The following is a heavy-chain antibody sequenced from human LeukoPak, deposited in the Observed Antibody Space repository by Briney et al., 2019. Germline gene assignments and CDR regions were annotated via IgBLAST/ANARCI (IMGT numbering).Heavy chain of an antibody. J-gene: IGHJ6*02. CDR3: AKGAGTFGYGMDV. D-gene: IGHD1-1*01. CDR1: GFTFSSYG. CDR2: ISYDGSNK. Sequence: PGRSLRLSCAASGFTFSSYGMHWVRQAPGKGLKWVAVISYDGSNKYYADSVKGRFTISRDNSKNTLYLQMNSLRAEDTAVYYCAKGAGTFGYGMDVWGQGTTVTVSS. V-gene: IGHV3-30*18.